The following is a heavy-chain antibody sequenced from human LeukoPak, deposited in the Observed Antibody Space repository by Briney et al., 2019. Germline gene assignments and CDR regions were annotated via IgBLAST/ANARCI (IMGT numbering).Heavy chain of an antibody. CDR1: GFTFSDYE. J-gene: IGHJ4*02. V-gene: IGHV3-48*03. CDR2: ISSSGRRT. Sequence: GGSLRLSXAASGFTFSDYEMNWVRQAPGKGLEWISYISSSGRRTYYADSVKGRFSISRDNAKNSLHLQMSSLRADDTAIYYCARGPRDPTEYCSRGTCSPTYEVWGQGTLVTVSS. CDR3: ARGPRDPTEYCSRGTCSPTYEV. D-gene: IGHD2-15*01.